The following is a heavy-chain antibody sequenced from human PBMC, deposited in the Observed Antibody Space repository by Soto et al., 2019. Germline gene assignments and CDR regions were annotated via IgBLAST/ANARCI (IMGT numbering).Heavy chain of an antibody. D-gene: IGHD1-1*01. Sequence: HPGGSLRLSCAASGFTFSNYGMYWVRQAPGKGLDWVAVIWFDGGDKYYADSVKGRFTVSRDNSKNILYLQMNSLRAEDTAVYYCARWNGNRDLLYFDYWGQGTLVTVSS. CDR3: ARWNGNRDLLYFDY. V-gene: IGHV3-33*01. CDR1: GFTFSNYG. CDR2: IWFDGGDK. J-gene: IGHJ4*02.